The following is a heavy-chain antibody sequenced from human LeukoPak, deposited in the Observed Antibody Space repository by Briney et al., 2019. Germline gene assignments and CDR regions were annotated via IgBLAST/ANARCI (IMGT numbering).Heavy chain of an antibody. J-gene: IGHJ6*02. CDR2: IYPGDSDT. Sequence: GESLKISCKGSGYRFSGYWIAWVRQVPGKGLEWMGIIYPGDSDTRYSPSFEGQVTISADTSISTAYLQWNSLQASDTAMFYCARLDTAMILGMDVWGQGTTVIVSS. CDR1: GYRFSGYW. CDR3: ARLDTAMILGMDV. D-gene: IGHD5-18*01. V-gene: IGHV5-51*01.